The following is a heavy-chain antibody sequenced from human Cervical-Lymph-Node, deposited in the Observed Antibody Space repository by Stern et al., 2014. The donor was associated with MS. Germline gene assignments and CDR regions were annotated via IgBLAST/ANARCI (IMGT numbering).Heavy chain of an antibody. J-gene: IGHJ4*02. Sequence: EVQLVESGGGLVKPGGSLRLSCAASGFTFSSYSMHWVRQAPGKGLEWVSSISGNGAYIYYTDSLKVQFTIARDNTKDSLYLQMNSLRAEDTAVYYGARSGTVTTKFDFWGQGTLVTVSS. CDR1: GFTFSSYS. CDR2: ISGNGAYI. CDR3: ARSGTVTTKFDF. V-gene: IGHV3-21*02. D-gene: IGHD4-17*01.